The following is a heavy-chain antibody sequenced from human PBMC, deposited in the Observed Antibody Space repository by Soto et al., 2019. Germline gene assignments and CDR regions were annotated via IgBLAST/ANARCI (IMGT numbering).Heavy chain of an antibody. Sequence: SETLSLTCTVSGGSISSGGYYWSWIRQHPGKGLEWIGYIYYSGSTYYNPSLKSRVTISVDTSKNQFSLKLSSVTAADTAVYYCARLNYYDSSGYVDYWGQGTLVTVSS. J-gene: IGHJ4*02. V-gene: IGHV4-31*03. CDR1: GGSISSGGYY. D-gene: IGHD3-22*01. CDR3: ARLNYYDSSGYVDY. CDR2: IYYSGST.